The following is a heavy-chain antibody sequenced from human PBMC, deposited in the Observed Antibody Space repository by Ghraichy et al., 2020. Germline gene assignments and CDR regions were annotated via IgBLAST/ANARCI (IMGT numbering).Heavy chain of an antibody. D-gene: IGHD1-20*01. CDR2: ISYDGSNK. CDR3: ARDSVYNWNYFDY. Sequence: GGSLRLSCAASGFTFSTYAMHWVRQAPGKGLEWVAVISYDGSNKYYADSVRGRFTISRDNSKNTLYLQMNSLRAEDTAVYYCARDSVYNWNYFDYWGQGTLVTVSS. V-gene: IGHV3-30*04. CDR1: GFTFSTYA. J-gene: IGHJ4*02.